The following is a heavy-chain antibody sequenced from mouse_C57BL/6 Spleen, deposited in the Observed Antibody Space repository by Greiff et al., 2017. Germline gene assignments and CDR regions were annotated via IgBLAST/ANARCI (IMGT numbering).Heavy chain of an antibody. V-gene: IGHV1-50*01. D-gene: IGHD1-1*01. CDR2: IDPSDSYT. J-gene: IGHJ4*01. CDR3: ARYYYGSSYYYAMDY. Sequence: LQQPGAELVKPGASVKLSCKASGYTFTSYWMQWVKQRPGQGLEWIGEIDPSDSYTNYNQKFKGKATLTVDTSSSTAYMQLSSLTSEDSAVYYCARYYYGSSYYYAMDYWGQGTSVTVSS. CDR1: GYTFTSYW.